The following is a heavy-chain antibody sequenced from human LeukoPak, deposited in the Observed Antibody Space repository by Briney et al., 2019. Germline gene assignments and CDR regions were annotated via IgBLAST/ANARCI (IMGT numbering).Heavy chain of an antibody. CDR1: GFTFDDYA. D-gene: IGHD3-3*01. Sequence: GGSLRLSCAASGFTFDDYAMHWVRQAPGKGLGWVSGIRWNSGSIVYADSVKGRFTISRDNAKNSLYLQMNSLRAEDTALYYCAKDGDFWSGYVTPYYFDYWGQGTLVTVSS. J-gene: IGHJ4*02. CDR2: IRWNSGSI. CDR3: AKDGDFWSGYVTPYYFDY. V-gene: IGHV3-9*01.